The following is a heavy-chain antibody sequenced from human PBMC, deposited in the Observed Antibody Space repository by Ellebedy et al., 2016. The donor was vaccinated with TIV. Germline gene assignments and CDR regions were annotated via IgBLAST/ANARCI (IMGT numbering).Heavy chain of an antibody. V-gene: IGHV4-34*01. CDR1: GGSFSGYY. J-gene: IGHJ3*02. D-gene: IGHD3-22*01. Sequence: MPSETLSLTCAVYGGSFSGYYWSWIRQPPGKGLEWIGEINHSGSTNYNPSLKSRVTISVDTSKNQFSLKLSSVTAADTAVYYCARVVYDNSGYYPLDAFDIWGQGTMVTVSS. CDR3: ARVVYDNSGYYPLDAFDI. CDR2: INHSGST.